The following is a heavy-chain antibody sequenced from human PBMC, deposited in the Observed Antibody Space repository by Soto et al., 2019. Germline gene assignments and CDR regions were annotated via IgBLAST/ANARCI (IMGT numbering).Heavy chain of an antibody. D-gene: IGHD2-21*01. CDR3: ARADCGGQCACDF. J-gene: IGHJ4*02. Sequence: QVQLVESGGGVVQPGRSLRLSCAASGFTFRSYGMHWVRQARGKGLVWVAGIWYDGTVKNYADSVKGRFSISRDNSQNTVYLQMNTLRAEDTAVHYCARADCGGQCACDFWGQGTLVSVSS. CDR1: GFTFRSYG. CDR2: IWYDGTVK. V-gene: IGHV3-33*01.